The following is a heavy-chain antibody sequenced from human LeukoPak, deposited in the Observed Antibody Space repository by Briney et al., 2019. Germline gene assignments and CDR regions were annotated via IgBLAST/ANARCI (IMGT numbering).Heavy chain of an antibody. CDR3: ARDGSSSR. CDR1: GGSMSSYY. V-gene: IGHV4-59*12. J-gene: IGHJ4*02. D-gene: IGHD6-19*01. CDR2: IYYSGST. Sequence: PSETLSLTCTVSGGSMSSYYWSWLRQPPGKGLEWIGYIYYSGSTNYNPSLKSRVTMSIDTSKNQFSLKLSSVTAADTAVYYCARDGSSSRWGQGILVTVSS.